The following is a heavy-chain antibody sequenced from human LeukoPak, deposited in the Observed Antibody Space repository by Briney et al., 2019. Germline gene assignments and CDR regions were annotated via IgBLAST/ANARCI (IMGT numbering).Heavy chain of an antibody. J-gene: IGHJ5*02. D-gene: IGHD6-25*01. V-gene: IGHV3-53*01. CDR1: GSTVSSNY. Sequence: PGGSLRLSCAASGSTVSSNYMSWVRQAPGKGLEWVSVIYSGGSTYYADSVKGRFTISRDNSKNTLYVQMNSLRAEDTAVYYCARSTSGHNWFDPWGQGTLVTVSS. CDR3: ARSTSGHNWFDP. CDR2: IYSGGST.